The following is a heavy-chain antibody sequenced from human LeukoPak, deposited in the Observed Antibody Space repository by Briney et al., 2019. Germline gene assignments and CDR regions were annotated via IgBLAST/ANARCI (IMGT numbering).Heavy chain of an antibody. Sequence: SDTLSLTCTVSGASISDYYWSWLRQSAGKELEWIRRISTTGSTYYNPSFQSRVTMPADPSKTRFFLRLRSVTAADTAVYYCARSPSTIGWNWGYYFDYWGQGSLVTVSS. CDR1: GASISDYY. D-gene: IGHD3-3*01. CDR2: ISTTGST. CDR3: ARSPSTIGWNWGYYFDY. J-gene: IGHJ4*02. V-gene: IGHV4-4*07.